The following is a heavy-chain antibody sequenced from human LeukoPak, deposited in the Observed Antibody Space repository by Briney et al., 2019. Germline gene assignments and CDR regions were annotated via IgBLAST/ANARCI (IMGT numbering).Heavy chain of an antibody. J-gene: IGHJ4*02. D-gene: IGHD3-22*01. Sequence: PSETLSLTCTVSGDSFSRSYWGWIRQSAGKGLEWIGRIYAAESSKYNPSLRGRVSISIDTSASQFSLRLNSMTAEDTAVYYCVRGRNDRPYYFDYWGQGVLVTVSS. CDR1: GDSFSRSY. CDR2: IYAAESS. CDR3: VRGRNDRPYYFDY. V-gene: IGHV4-4*07.